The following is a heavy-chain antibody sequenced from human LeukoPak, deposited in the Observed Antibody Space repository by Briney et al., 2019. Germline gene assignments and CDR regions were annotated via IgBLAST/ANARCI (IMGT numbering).Heavy chain of an antibody. Sequence: VASVKVSCKTSGYTFTTYPIHWVRQAPGQRLEWMGWINAGSGDTKYSQSFHDRITMTTDTSTSTAYMELRSLRSDDTAVYYCAREVGGRVTPDYWGQGTLVTVSS. CDR3: AREVGGRVTPDY. D-gene: IGHD1-26*01. CDR1: GYTFTTYP. J-gene: IGHJ4*02. V-gene: IGHV1-3*01. CDR2: INAGSGDT.